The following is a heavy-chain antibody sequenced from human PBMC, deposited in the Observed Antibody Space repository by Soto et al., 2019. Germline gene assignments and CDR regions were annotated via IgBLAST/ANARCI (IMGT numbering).Heavy chain of an antibody. CDR2: MNPNSGNT. D-gene: IGHD2-21*02. V-gene: IGHV1-8*01. CDR3: ARGAYCGGDCYRTYYYYYYGMDV. Sequence: ASVKVSCKASGYTFTSYDINWVRQATGQGLEWMGWMNPNSGNTGYAQKFQGRVTMTRNTSISTAYMELSSLRSEDTAVYYCARGAYCGGDCYRTYYYYYYGMDVCGQWTTVTVSS. J-gene: IGHJ6*02. CDR1: GYTFTSYD.